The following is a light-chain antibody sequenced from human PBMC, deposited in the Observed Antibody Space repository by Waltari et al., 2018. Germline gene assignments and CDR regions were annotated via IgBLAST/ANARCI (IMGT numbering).Light chain of an antibody. CDR2: GAS. V-gene: IGKV3-15*01. J-gene: IGKJ4*01. Sequence: EIVMTQSPATLSVSPGERATLSCRASESVSSNVAWYQQKPGQAPRPLIYGASTRATGFPAKFRGSGSGTDFTLTISSLQSEDFAVYYCQQYYHWVAFGGGTWVQIK. CDR1: ESVSSN. CDR3: QQYYHWVA.